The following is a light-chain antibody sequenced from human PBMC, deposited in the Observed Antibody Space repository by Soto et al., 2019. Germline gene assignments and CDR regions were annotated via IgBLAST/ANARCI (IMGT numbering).Light chain of an antibody. CDR2: GAS. CDR1: QSVSNNY. V-gene: IGKV3-20*01. CDR3: QQYDNSPIT. Sequence: EIVLTQSPVTLSLSPGARATLSCRASQSVSNNYLAWYQQKPGQATRLLIYGASNRATGIPDRFSGSGSGTDFTLTISRLEPEDFAVYYCQQYDNSPITFGQGTRL. J-gene: IGKJ5*01.